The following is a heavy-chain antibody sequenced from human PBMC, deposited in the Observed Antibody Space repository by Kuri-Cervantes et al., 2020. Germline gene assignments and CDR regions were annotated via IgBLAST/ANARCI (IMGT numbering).Heavy chain of an antibody. CDR3: ARSNLRAIAFDI. CDR2: IIPIFGTA. Sequence: SVKVSCKASGGTFSSYAISWVRQAPGQGLEWMGGIIPIFGTANYAQKFQGRVTITADESTSTAYMELSSLRSEDTALYHCARSNLRAIAFDIWGQGTMVTVSS. J-gene: IGHJ3*02. V-gene: IGHV1-69*13. CDR1: GGTFSSYA. D-gene: IGHD3-10*01.